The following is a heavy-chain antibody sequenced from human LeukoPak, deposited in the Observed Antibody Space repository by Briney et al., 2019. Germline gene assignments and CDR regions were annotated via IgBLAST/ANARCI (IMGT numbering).Heavy chain of an antibody. V-gene: IGHV1-69*05. CDR3: ARENQDSSAAPV. Sequence: GASVKVSCKASGGTFSSYAISWVRQAPGQGLEWMGGIIPIFGTANYAQRFQGRVTITTDESTSTAYMELSSLRSEDTAVYYCARENQDSSAAPVWGKGTTVTVSS. CDR1: GGTFSSYA. D-gene: IGHD6-6*01. CDR2: IIPIFGTA. J-gene: IGHJ6*04.